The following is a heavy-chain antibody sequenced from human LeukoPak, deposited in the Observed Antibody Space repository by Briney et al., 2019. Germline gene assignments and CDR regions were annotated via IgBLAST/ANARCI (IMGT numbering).Heavy chain of an antibody. CDR1: GYTFTGYY. D-gene: IGHD3-16*01. CDR2: INPNSGGT. V-gene: IGHV1-2*02. CDR3: AREYYDYVWGSYKRFDH. J-gene: IGHJ5*02. Sequence: ASVKVSCKASGYTFTGYYMHWVRQAPGQGLEWMGWINPNSGGTNYAQKFQGRVTMTRDTSISTAYMELSRLRSDDTAVYYCAREYYDYVWGSYKRFDHWGQGTLVTVSS.